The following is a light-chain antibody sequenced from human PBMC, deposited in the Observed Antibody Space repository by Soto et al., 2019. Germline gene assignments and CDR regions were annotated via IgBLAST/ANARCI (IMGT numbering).Light chain of an antibody. J-gene: IGKJ2*01. CDR1: QSISTW. CDR3: QQYNTDRYT. Sequence: DIQMTQSPSILSASVRDRVTITCRASQSISTWLAWYQQKPGKAPNLLIYDASTLESGVPSRFSGSGSRTEFTLTISSLQPDDFATYYCQQYNTDRYTFGQGTKLEI. CDR2: DAS. V-gene: IGKV1-5*01.